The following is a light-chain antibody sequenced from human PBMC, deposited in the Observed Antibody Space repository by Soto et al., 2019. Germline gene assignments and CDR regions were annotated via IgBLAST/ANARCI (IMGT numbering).Light chain of an antibody. J-gene: IGLJ3*02. CDR3: QSYDSSLSVWV. CDR1: SSNIGAGFA. Sequence: QSVLTQPPSVSGAPGPRVTISCTGSSSNIGAGFAVHWYQQLPGTAPKLLIFADSNRPSGVPDRFSGSKSGTSASLAIAGLQADDEADYYCQSYDSSLSVWVFGGGTKLTVL. V-gene: IGLV1-40*01. CDR2: ADS.